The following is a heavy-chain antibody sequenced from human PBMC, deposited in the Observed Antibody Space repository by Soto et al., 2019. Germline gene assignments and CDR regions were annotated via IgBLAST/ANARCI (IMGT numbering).Heavy chain of an antibody. J-gene: IGHJ4*01. CDR1: GGLFSVFS. V-gene: IGHV1-69*06. CDR2: VLPITGST. D-gene: IGHD5-12*01. Sequence: QVQLVQSGAEVKKPGSSVKVSCKTSGGLFSVFSFNWVRQAPGQGLEWMGGVLPITGSTDYAQKFQGRLTITADRSTRTIYMELSRLTSDDTANYYCATIRVRGGPLRLEDGGQGTLISVSS. CDR3: ATIRVRGGPLRLED.